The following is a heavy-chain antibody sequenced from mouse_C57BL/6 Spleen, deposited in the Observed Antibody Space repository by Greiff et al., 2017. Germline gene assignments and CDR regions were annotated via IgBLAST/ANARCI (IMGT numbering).Heavy chain of an antibody. CDR2: INYDGSST. Sequence: EVHLVESEGGLVQPGSSMKLSCTASGFTFSDYYMAWVRQVPEKGLEWVANINYDGSSTYYLDSLKSRFIISRDNAKNILYLQMSSLKSEDTATYYCARYDYDRYYFDYWGQGTTLTVSS. J-gene: IGHJ2*01. D-gene: IGHD2-4*01. CDR3: ARYDYDRYYFDY. V-gene: IGHV5-16*01. CDR1: GFTFSDYY.